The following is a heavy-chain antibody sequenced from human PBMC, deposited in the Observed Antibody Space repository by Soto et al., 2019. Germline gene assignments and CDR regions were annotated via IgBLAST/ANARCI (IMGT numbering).Heavy chain of an antibody. V-gene: IGHV1-18*01. D-gene: IGHD6-13*01. CDR1: GYTFTSYG. Sequence: QVQLVQSGAEVKKPGGSVKVSCKASGYTFTSYGISWVRQAPGHGPEWMGRISTYNGNTNYVQKLQGRVTMTTDTSSNTAYLELRSLRYDDTAVYYCARDPGYSTTWHQAFDIWGQGTMVTVSS. CDR3: ARDPGYSTTWHQAFDI. J-gene: IGHJ3*02. CDR2: ISTYNGNT.